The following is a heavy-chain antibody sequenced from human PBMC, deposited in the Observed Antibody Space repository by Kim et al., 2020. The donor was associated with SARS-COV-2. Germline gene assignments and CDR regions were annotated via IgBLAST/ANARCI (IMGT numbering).Heavy chain of an antibody. CDR3: AKDLAGSIDY. V-gene: IGHV1-2*02. Sequence: GTHYAQKFQGRITVTRDTSISTTYMEVNSLTSNDTAVYYCAKDLAGSIDYWGQGTLVTVSS. J-gene: IGHJ4*02. D-gene: IGHD3-10*01. CDR2: GT.